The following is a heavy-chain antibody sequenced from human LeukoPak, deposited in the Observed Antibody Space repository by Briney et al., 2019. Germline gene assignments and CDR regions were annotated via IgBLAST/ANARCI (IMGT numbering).Heavy chain of an antibody. J-gene: IGHJ2*01. Sequence: GRSLRLSCAASGFTFSSYAMSWVRQAPAKGLEWVSAISGSGGSTYYADSVKGRFNISRDNSKNTLYLQMNSLRAEDTAVYYCAKDPNYYDSSGYYWGRDWYFDLWGRGTLVTVSS. D-gene: IGHD3-22*01. CDR2: ISGSGGST. V-gene: IGHV3-23*01. CDR3: AKDPNYYDSSGYYWGRDWYFDL. CDR1: GFTFSSYA.